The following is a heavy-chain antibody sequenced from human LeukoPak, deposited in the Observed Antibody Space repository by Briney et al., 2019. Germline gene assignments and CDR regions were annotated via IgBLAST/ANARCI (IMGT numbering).Heavy chain of an antibody. CDR1: GFSFSSYS. Sequence: GGSLRLSCAASGFSFSSYSMNWVRQAPGKGLEWVSSISSSSSYIYYADSVKGRFTISRDNAKNSLYLQMNSLRAEDTAVYYCARVDPYDSSGYYYYYMDVWGKGTTVTVSS. CDR2: ISSSSSYI. V-gene: IGHV3-21*01. CDR3: ARVDPYDSSGYYYYYMDV. J-gene: IGHJ6*03. D-gene: IGHD3-22*01.